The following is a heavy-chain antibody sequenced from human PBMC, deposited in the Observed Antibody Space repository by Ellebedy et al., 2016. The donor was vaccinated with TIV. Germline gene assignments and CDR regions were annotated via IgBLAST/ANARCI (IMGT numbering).Heavy chain of an antibody. D-gene: IGHD1-1*01. V-gene: IGHV3-21*01. J-gene: IGHJ3*02. CDR1: GFTFSGYA. CDR3: VRDLHWAFDI. Sequence: GESLKISCAASGFTFSGYAMNWVRQGPGQGLEWVSSISGDSAYIHYADSVRGRFTISRDNAKNSVYLQMNSLRDADTAVYYCVRDLHWAFDIWGQGTVVTVSS. CDR2: ISGDSAYI.